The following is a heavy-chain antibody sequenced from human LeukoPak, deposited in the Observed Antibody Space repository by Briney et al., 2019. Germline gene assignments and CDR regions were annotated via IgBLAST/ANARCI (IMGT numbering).Heavy chain of an antibody. CDR1: GHTFTSYG. J-gene: IGHJ6*02. Sequence: ASVKVSCKASGHTFTSYGISWVRQAPGQGLEGMGWISAYNGNTNYAQKLQGRVTMTTDTSTSTAYMELRSLRSDDTAVYYCAIEGAIVSTSCCPSPYYYYGMDVWGQGTPVTVSS. V-gene: IGHV1-18*01. CDR3: AIEGAIVSTSCCPSPYYYYGMDV. D-gene: IGHD2-2*01. CDR2: ISAYNGNT.